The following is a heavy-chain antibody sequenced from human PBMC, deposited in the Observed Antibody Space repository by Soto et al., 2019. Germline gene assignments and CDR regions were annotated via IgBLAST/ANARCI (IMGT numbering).Heavy chain of an antibody. J-gene: IGHJ4*01. V-gene: IGHV3-9*01. CDR1: GFTFDDYA. CDR2: ISWNSGSI. D-gene: IGHD5-12*01. CDR3: AKDSGGYDYNFDI. Sequence: EVQLVESGGGLVQPGRSLRLSCAASGFTFDDYAMHWVRQAPGKGLEWVSGISWNSGSIGYADSVKGRFTISRDNAKNSLYLQMNSLRAEDTALYYCAKDSGGYDYNFDIWGHVTLVTVSS.